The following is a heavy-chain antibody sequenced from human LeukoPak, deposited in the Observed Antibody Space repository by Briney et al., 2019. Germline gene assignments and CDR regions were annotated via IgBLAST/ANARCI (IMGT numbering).Heavy chain of an antibody. D-gene: IGHD6-13*01. CDR1: GFTFSDYY. Sequence: GGSLRLSCAASGFTFSDYYMSWIRQAPGKGLEWVSYIGSGSSFTDYADSVRGRFTISRDNAKNSLHLQTHSLRAEDTAVYYCARSAGGSSYYFDCWGQGTLVTVSS. V-gene: IGHV3-11*06. J-gene: IGHJ4*02. CDR2: IGSGSSFT. CDR3: ARSAGGSSYYFDC.